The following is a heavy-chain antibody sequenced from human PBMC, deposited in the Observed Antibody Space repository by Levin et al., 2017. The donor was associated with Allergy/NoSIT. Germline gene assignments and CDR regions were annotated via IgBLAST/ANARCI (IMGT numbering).Heavy chain of an antibody. J-gene: IGHJ6*03. V-gene: IGHV4-61*02. CDR1: GGSIRSSFYY. Sequence: SQTLSLTCTVSGGSIRSSFYYWSWIRQPAGKRLEWVGRLYTSGNTNYNPSLKNRVTISIDTSKNQFSLKPSSVTAADTAVYYCARSPMVRGVGNYYYYMDVWGKGTTVTVSS. CDR3: ARSPMVRGVGNYYYYMDV. CDR2: LYTSGNT. D-gene: IGHD3-10*01.